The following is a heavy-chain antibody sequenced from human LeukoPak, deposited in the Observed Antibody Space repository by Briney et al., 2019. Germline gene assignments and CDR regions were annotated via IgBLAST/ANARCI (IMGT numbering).Heavy chain of an antibody. CDR3: ARFARYQLAYYFDY. V-gene: IGHV4-59*01. D-gene: IGHD6-13*01. CDR2: IYYSGTT. CDR1: GGSISNYY. J-gene: IGHJ4*02. Sequence: PSETLSLTCTVSGGSISNYYWNWIRQPPGKGLEWIGYIYYSGTTNYNPSLKSRVTISVDTSKNQFSLKLSSVTAADTAVYYCARFARYQLAYYFDYWGQGTLVTVSS.